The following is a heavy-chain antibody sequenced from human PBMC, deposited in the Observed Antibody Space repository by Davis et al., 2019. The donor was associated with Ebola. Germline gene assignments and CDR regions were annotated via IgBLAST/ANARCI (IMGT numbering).Heavy chain of an antibody. CDR1: GGSISSYY. CDR2: IYTSGST. V-gene: IGHV4-4*07. Sequence: PSETLSLTCTVSGGSISSYYWSWIRQPAGKGLEWIGRIYTSGSTNYNPSLKSRVTMSVDTSKNQFSLKLSSVTAADTAVYYCARDRAVTTYYYYYGMDVWGQGTTVTVSS. D-gene: IGHD4-17*01. CDR3: ARDRAVTTYYYYYGMDV. J-gene: IGHJ6*02.